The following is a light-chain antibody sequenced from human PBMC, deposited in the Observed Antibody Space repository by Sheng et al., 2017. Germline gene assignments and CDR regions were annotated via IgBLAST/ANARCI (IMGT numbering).Light chain of an antibody. CDR2: ATS. CDR1: QVIGNT. J-gene: IGKJ4*01. V-gene: IGKV1-NL1*01. CDR3: QQYYETPLLT. Sequence: DIQLTQSPSSLSASVGDRVTVTCRASQVIGNTVAWYQQKPGKAPKLLVFATSRLKNGVPSRFSGSGSGADYTLTISTLQPEDFATYFCQQYYETPLLTFGRWDQGGDQT.